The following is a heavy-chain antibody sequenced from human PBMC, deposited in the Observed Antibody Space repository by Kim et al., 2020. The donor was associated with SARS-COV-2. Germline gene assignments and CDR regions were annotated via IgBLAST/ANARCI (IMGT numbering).Heavy chain of an antibody. CDR1: GFTFSSYG. Sequence: GGSLRLSCAASGFTFSSYGMHWVRQAPGKGLEWVAVIWYDGSNKYYADSVKGRFTISRDNSKNTLYLQMNSLRAEDTAVYYCAKGSSGSQNDAFDIWGQGTMVTVSS. V-gene: IGHV3-33*06. J-gene: IGHJ3*02. CDR2: IWYDGSNK. D-gene: IGHD1-26*01. CDR3: AKGSSGSQNDAFDI.